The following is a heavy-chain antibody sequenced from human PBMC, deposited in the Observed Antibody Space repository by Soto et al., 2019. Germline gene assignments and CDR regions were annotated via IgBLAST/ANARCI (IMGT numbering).Heavy chain of an antibody. D-gene: IGHD2-2*01. Sequence: PSETLSLTCTVSGGSISSYYWSWIRQPPGKGREWIGYIYYSGSTNYNPSLKSRLTISVDTSKNQFSLKLSSVTAADTAVYYCARATCSSTSCYLYYYGMDVWGQGTTVTVSS. V-gene: IGHV4-59*08. CDR2: IYYSGST. CDR3: ARATCSSTSCYLYYYGMDV. CDR1: GGSISSYY. J-gene: IGHJ6*02.